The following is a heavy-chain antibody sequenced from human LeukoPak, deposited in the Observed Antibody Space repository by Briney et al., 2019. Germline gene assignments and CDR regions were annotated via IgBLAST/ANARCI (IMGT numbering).Heavy chain of an antibody. CDR2: ISYDGSKK. CDR1: GFTFSSYA. Sequence: GGSLRLSCAASGFTFSSYAMHWVRQAPGKGLEWVAVISYDGSKKYYADYVKGRFTISRDNSKNTLYLQMNSLRAEDTAVYYCARNFRDGYNNSFDYWGQGTLVTVSS. D-gene: IGHD5-24*01. J-gene: IGHJ4*02. V-gene: IGHV3-30*04. CDR3: ARNFRDGYNNSFDY.